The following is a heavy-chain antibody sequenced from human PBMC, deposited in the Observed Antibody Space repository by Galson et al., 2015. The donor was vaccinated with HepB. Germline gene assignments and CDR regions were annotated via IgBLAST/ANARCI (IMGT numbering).Heavy chain of an antibody. CDR2: ISFDGRNI. J-gene: IGHJ4*02. V-gene: IGHV3-30*03. D-gene: IGHD1-14*01. CDR3: ARDHITGIIEFYFDY. Sequence: SLRLSCAASGFTFSSHAMHWVRQAPGKGLEWVAAISFDGRNIYYADSVKDRFTISRDNSRNTLSLQMNSLRLEDTALYYCARDHITGIIEFYFDYWGQGSLVTVSS. CDR1: GFTFSSHA.